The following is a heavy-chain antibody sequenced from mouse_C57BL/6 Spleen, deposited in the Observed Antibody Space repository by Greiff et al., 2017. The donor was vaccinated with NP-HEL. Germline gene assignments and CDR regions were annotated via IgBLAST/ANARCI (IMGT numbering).Heavy chain of an antibody. CDR1: GYSITSGYY. J-gene: IGHJ2*01. Sequence: DVHLVESGPGLVKPSQSLSLTCSVTGYSITSGYYWNWIRQFPGNKLEWMGYISYDGSNNYNPSLKNRISITRDTSKNQFFLKLNSVTTEDTATYYCARSSGYVDYWGQGTTLTVSS. CDR3: ARSSGYVDY. D-gene: IGHD3-2*02. CDR2: ISYDGSN. V-gene: IGHV3-6*01.